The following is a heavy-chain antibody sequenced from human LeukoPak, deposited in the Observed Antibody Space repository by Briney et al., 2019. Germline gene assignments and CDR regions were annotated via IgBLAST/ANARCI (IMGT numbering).Heavy chain of an antibody. Sequence: GGSLRLSCAASGFTFSSYAVSWVRQAPGKGLEWVSAISGSGGSTYYADSVKGRFTISRDNSKNTLYLQMSSLRAEGTAVYYCGKHDSASDYWGQGTLVTVSS. V-gene: IGHV3-23*01. CDR1: GFTFSSYA. J-gene: IGHJ4*02. CDR3: GKHDSASDY. D-gene: IGHD1-26*01. CDR2: ISGSGGST.